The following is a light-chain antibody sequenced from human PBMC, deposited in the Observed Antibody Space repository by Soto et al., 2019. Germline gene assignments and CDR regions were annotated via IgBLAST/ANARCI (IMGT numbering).Light chain of an antibody. Sequence: EIVMTQSPATLSVSPGERATLSCRASQSVSSNLAWYQQKPGQAPRLLIYGASIRATGIPARFSGSGSGTEFPLTISSLQSEDFAVYYCQQYNNSPLTFGGGTKVEIK. V-gene: IGKV3D-15*01. CDR3: QQYNNSPLT. CDR1: QSVSSN. J-gene: IGKJ4*01. CDR2: GAS.